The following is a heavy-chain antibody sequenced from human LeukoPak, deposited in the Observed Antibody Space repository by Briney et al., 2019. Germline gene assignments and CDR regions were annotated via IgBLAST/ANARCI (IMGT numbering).Heavy chain of an antibody. V-gene: IGHV3-7*01. CDR3: ARESWTSFDY. J-gene: IGHJ4*02. Sequence: GGALRLSCATSGFSFSSYTMNWVGQAPGKGVEWVANTKQDGSEKYYVDSVKGRFTISRDNAKNSLSLQMNSLRVEDAAVYYCARESWTSFDYWGQGTLVTVSS. CDR1: GFSFSSYT. D-gene: IGHD3/OR15-3a*01. CDR2: TKQDGSEK.